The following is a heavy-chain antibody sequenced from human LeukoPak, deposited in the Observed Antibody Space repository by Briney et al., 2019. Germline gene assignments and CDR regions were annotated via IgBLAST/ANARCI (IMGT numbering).Heavy chain of an antibody. J-gene: IGHJ4*02. D-gene: IGHD6-19*01. CDR3: ARGRSGWYGIDY. V-gene: IGHV3-7*01. CDR2: IKQDGSEK. CDR1: GFTFSGYW. Sequence: PGGSLRLSCAASGFTFSGYWMSWVRQAPGKGLEWVANIKQDGSEKYYVDSVKGRFTISRDNAKNSLYLQMNSLRAEDTAVYYCARGRSGWYGIDYWGQGALVTVSS.